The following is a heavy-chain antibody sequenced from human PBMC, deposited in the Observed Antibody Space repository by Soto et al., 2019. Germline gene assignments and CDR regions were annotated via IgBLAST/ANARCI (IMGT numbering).Heavy chain of an antibody. V-gene: IGHV3-23*01. D-gene: IGHD6-6*01. J-gene: IGHJ4*02. CDR3: AKGSAPGRPYYFDS. CDR2: ISGGSDGT. Sequence: GGSLRLSCAASGFTFSNFVMSWVRQAPGKGLEWVSAISGGSDGTYYADSVKGRFTIFRDNSKNTLYLQMNSQRVEDTGTYYCAKGSAPGRPYYFDSWGQGSLVTVSS. CDR1: GFTFSNFV.